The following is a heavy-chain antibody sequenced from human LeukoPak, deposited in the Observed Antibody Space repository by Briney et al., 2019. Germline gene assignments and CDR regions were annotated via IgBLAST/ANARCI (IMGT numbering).Heavy chain of an antibody. D-gene: IGHD7-27*01. J-gene: IGHJ4*02. CDR2: ISGSGGAT. CDR3: AKGLNWELGYYFDY. Sequence: GGSLRLSCAGSGFTFSNYAMKWVRQAPGKGLEWVSAISGSGGATYYADSVKGRFTISRDNSKNTLYLQMNSLRAEDTAIYYCAKGLNWELGYYFDYWGQGTLVTVSS. CDR1: GFTFSNYA. V-gene: IGHV3-23*01.